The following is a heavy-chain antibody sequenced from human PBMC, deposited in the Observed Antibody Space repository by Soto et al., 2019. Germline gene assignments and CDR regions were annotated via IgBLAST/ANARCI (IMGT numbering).Heavy chain of an antibody. CDR2: IYHSEST. V-gene: IGHV4-4*02. CDR1: GDSVTSSNW. CDR3: ERYDFGIFDY. D-gene: IGHD4-17*01. Sequence: SETLSLTCAVSGDSVTSSNWWSWVRQPPGKGLEWIGEIYHSESTNYNPSLKSRVTMSIDKSKNQFSLKLTSVTAADTAVYFCERYDFGIFDYWGQGTLVTVSS. J-gene: IGHJ4*02.